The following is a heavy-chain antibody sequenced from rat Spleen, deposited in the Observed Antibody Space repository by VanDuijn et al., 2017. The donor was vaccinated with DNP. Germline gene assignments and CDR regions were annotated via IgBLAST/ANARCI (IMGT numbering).Heavy chain of an antibody. CDR3: ARDAGGPFDY. Sequence: EVQLVESGGGLVQPGRSMKLSCAASGFTFSNYDMAWVRQAPKKGLEWVASITSSGGSTYYPDSVKGRFTISRDNAKNTLYLQMNSLRSEDMATYYCARDAGGPFDYWGQGVMVTVSS. J-gene: IGHJ2*01. CDR2: ITSSGGST. V-gene: IGHV5-25*01. CDR1: GFTFSNYD. D-gene: IGHD1-4*01.